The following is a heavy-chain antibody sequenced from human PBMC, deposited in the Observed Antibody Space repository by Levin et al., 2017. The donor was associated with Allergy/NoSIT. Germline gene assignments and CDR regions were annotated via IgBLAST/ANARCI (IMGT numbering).Heavy chain of an antibody. Sequence: ASVKVSCKASGYTFTSYYMHWVRQAPGQGLEWMGIINPSGGSTSYAQKFQGRVTMTRDTSTSTVYMELSSLRSEDTAVYYCAREAIVVVVAATKKLRGDFDYWGQGTLVTVSS. D-gene: IGHD2-15*01. CDR1: GYTFTSYY. V-gene: IGHV1-46*03. CDR2: INPSGGST. J-gene: IGHJ4*02. CDR3: AREAIVVVVAATKKLRGDFDY.